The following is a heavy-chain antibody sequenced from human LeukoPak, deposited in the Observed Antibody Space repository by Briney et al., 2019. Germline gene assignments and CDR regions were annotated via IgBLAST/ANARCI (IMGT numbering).Heavy chain of an antibody. CDR3: ARDGGTAMVGRVDAAGY. Sequence: SETLSLTCTVSGASLSSYYWSWIRQPPGKGLEWIGYIYHSGSTNYNPSLKSRVTMSVDTSKNQFSLKLSSVTAADTAVYYCARDGGTAMVGRVDAAGYWGQGTLVTVSS. CDR2: IYHSGST. CDR1: GASLSSYY. V-gene: IGHV4-59*12. D-gene: IGHD5-18*01. J-gene: IGHJ4*02.